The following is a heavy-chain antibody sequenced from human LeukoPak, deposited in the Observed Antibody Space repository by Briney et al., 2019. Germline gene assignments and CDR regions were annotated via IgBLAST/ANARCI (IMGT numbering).Heavy chain of an antibody. J-gene: IGHJ4*02. D-gene: IGHD3-16*02. CDR3: ARVLGSSEDYVWGSYRF. CDR1: GFTFSTYS. Sequence: GGSLRLSCAASGFTFSTYSMNWVRQAPGKGLEWVSSITGSSSYIYYADSVKGRFTISRDNAKNSLYLQMNSLRAEDTAVYYCARVLGSSEDYVWGSYRFWGQGTLVTVSS. CDR2: ITGSSSYI. V-gene: IGHV3-21*01.